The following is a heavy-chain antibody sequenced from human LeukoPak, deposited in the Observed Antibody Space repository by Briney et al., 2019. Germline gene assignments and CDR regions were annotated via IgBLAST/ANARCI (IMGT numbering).Heavy chain of an antibody. V-gene: IGHV1-2*02. Sequence: ASVKVSCKASGYTFTGYYMHWVRQAPGQGLEWMGWINPNSGGTNHAQKFRGRVTMTRDTSISTAYMELSRLRSDDTAVYYCARETEGGVGYNDWGQGTLVTVSS. CDR1: GYTFTGYY. CDR3: ARETEGGVGYND. CDR2: INPNSGGT. J-gene: IGHJ4*02. D-gene: IGHD5-24*01.